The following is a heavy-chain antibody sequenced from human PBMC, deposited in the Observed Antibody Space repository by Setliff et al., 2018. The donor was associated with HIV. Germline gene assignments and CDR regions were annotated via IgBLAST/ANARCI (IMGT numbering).Heavy chain of an antibody. CDR2: IYHSGST. CDR1: GGSISSSNW. V-gene: IGHV4-4*02. CDR3: ARGGRKDLADN. Sequence: ASETLSLTCAVSGGSISSSNWWSWVRQPPGKGLEWIGEIYHSGSTNYNPSLKSRVTISVDTSKNHFSLTLSSVTAADTALFYCARGGRKDLADNWGQGTLVTVSS. J-gene: IGHJ4*02. D-gene: IGHD3-16*01.